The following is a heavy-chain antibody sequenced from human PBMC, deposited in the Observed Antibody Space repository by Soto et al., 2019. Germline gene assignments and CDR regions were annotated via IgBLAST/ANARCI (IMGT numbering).Heavy chain of an antibody. CDR3: AATLTGTTNYYYYGMDV. V-gene: IGHV1-58*01. CDR1: GFTFTSSA. D-gene: IGHD1-7*01. Sequence: QMQLVQSGPEVKKPGTSVKVSCKASGFTFTSSAVQWVRQARGQRLEWIGWIVVGSGKTNYAQKFQERVTITRDMSTSTAYMELSSLRSEDTAVYYCAATLTGTTNYYYYGMDVWGQGTTVTVSS. J-gene: IGHJ6*02. CDR2: IVVGSGKT.